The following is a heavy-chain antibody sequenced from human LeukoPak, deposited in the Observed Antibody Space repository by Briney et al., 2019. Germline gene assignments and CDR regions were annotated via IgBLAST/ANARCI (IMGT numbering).Heavy chain of an antibody. D-gene: IGHD6-13*01. CDR3: ARTTIAAAGNFEY. V-gene: IGHV3-11*03. J-gene: IGHJ4*02. CDR1: GFTFSDYY. CDR2: ISSFNNFR. Sequence: GVSLTLPCAASGFTFSDYYMIWLRQAPGKGREWVSHISSFNNFRRYGDSVKGRFTISRDNAKNSLYLQVNSLRAEDTAVYYCARTTIAAAGNFEYWGQGTLVTVSS.